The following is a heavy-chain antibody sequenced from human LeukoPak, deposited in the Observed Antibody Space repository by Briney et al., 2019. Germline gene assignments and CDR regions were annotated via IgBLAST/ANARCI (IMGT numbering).Heavy chain of an antibody. V-gene: IGHV3-21*01. J-gene: IGHJ6*02. Sequence: GGSLRLSCAASGFTFSSYSMNWVRQAPGKGLEWVSSISSSSSYIYYADSVKGRFPISRDNAKNSLYLQMNSLRAEDTAVYYCGGGRNYYYGMDVWGQGTTVTVSS. CDR3: GGGRNYYYGMDV. CDR2: ISSSSSYI. D-gene: IGHD3-16*01. CDR1: GFTFSSYS.